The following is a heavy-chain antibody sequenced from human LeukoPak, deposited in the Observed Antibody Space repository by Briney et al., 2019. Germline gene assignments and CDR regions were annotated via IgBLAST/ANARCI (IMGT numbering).Heavy chain of an antibody. J-gene: IGHJ4*02. CDR2: ISSSSSYI. CDR3: ARSRYDSSGYYGIIGN. D-gene: IGHD3-22*01. Sequence: GGSLRLSCAASGFTFSSYSMNWVRQAPGKGLEWVSSISSSSSYIYYADSVKGRFTISRDNAKNSLYLQMNSLRAEDTAVYYCARSRYDSSGYYGIIGNWGQGTLVTVSS. CDR1: GFTFSSYS. V-gene: IGHV3-21*01.